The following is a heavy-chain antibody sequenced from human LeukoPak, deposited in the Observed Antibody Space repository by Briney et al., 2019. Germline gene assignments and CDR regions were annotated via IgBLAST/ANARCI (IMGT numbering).Heavy chain of an antibody. CDR2: ISYDGGNK. CDR3: AKDRSVYGGNRLFDY. D-gene: IGHD4-23*01. V-gene: IGHV3-30*18. CDR1: GFTFSSYG. Sequence: GGSLRLSCAASGFTFSSYGMHWVRQAPGKGLEWVAVISYDGGNKYYADSVKGRFTISRDNSKNTLYLQMNSLRAEDTAVYYCAKDRSVYGGNRLFDYWGQGTLVTVSS. J-gene: IGHJ4*02.